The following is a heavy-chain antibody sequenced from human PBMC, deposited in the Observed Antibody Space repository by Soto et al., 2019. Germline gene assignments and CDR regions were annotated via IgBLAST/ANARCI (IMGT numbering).Heavy chain of an antibody. CDR2: VGVSSGNT. CDR1: GLTFTSSA. V-gene: IGHV1-58*01. Sequence: AVKVSCKASGLTFTSSAVQWVRQARGERLEGIGWVGVSSGNTNYAQKFQDRVTITRDMYTSTAYIALSRLRSEDTAVYYRAAEGTAARPYYYYGIDVWGQGTTVTVSS. CDR3: AAEGTAARPYYYYGIDV. D-gene: IGHD6-6*01. J-gene: IGHJ6*02.